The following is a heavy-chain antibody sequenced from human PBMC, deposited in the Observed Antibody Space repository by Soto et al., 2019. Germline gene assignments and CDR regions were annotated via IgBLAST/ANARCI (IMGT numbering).Heavy chain of an antibody. D-gene: IGHD2-2*01. J-gene: IGHJ6*03. CDR2: INPSGGST. V-gene: IGHV1-46*01. CDR1: GYTFTSYY. CDR3: ARDPVVVPAARYYYYMDV. Sequence: ASVKVSCKASGYTFTSYYMHWVRQAPGQGLEWMGIINPSGGSTSYAQKFQGRVTITADKSTSTAYMELSSLRSEDTAVYYCARDPVVVPAARYYYYMDVWGKGTTVTVSS.